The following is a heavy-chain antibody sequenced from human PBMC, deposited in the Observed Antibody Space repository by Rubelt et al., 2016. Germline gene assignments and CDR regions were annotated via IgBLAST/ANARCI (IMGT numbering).Heavy chain of an antibody. Sequence: QVQLQESGPGLVKPSQTLSLTCTVSGGSISSGGYYWSWIRQHPGKGLEWIGYIYYSGSTYYNPSPKSLVTISVDTSKNQCSLKLSSVTAADTAVYYCARGGYSSSSSWFDPWGQGTLVTVSS. CDR2: IYYSGST. D-gene: IGHD6-6*01. CDR1: GGSISSGGYY. CDR3: ARGGYSSSSSWFDP. J-gene: IGHJ5*02. V-gene: IGHV4-31*01.